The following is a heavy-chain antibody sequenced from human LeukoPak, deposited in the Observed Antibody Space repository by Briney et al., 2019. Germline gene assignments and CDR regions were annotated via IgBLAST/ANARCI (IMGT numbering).Heavy chain of an antibody. Sequence: GGSLRLSCAASGFTFNNYNMNWVRQAPGRALEWVSSITSSGTYIFYADSVKGRFTISRDNAKNSLYLQMNSLRAEDTALYYCAKDIGRFPHALDIWGQGTMVTVSS. J-gene: IGHJ3*02. D-gene: IGHD1-26*01. CDR3: AKDIGRFPHALDI. CDR2: ITSSGTYI. V-gene: IGHV3-21*04. CDR1: GFTFNNYN.